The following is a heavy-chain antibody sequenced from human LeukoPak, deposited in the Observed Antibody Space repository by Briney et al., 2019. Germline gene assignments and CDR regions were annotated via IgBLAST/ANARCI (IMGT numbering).Heavy chain of an antibody. Sequence: GESLKISCTGSGYTFSSYWIGWVRQMPGKGLEWMGIIYPGDSDTRYSPSLQGQVTISADKSISTAYLQWSSLKASDTAMYYCARQDGRALYYFDYWGQGTLVTVSS. J-gene: IGHJ4*02. CDR3: ARQDGRALYYFDY. D-gene: IGHD5-24*01. CDR2: IYPGDSDT. V-gene: IGHV5-51*01. CDR1: GYTFSSYW.